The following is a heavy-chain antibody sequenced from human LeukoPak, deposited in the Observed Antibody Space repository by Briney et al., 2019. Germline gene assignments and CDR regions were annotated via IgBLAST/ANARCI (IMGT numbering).Heavy chain of an antibody. CDR2: IYHSGST. Sequence: SETLSLTCTVSGYSINSGFYWGWIRQPPGKGLEWIGSIYHSGSTYYNPSLKSRVTTSVDTSKNQFSLKLSSVTAADTAVYYCARERRDWGAFDIWGQGTMVTVSS. V-gene: IGHV4-38-2*02. J-gene: IGHJ3*02. CDR1: GYSINSGFY. CDR3: ARERRDWGAFDI. D-gene: IGHD3-16*01.